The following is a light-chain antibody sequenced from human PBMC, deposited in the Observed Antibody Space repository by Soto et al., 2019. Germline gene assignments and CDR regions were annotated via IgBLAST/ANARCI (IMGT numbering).Light chain of an antibody. CDR3: QQYDTYSMYT. Sequence: DIQMTQSPSSLSASVGDRVSITCQASQDITDYLNWYQQKPGKAPKLLIYGGSHFEPGVPSRFSGSGSGTAFTFTISSLQPDDFATYYCQQYDTYSMYTFGQGTKLEIK. J-gene: IGKJ2*01. CDR2: GGS. CDR1: QDITDY. V-gene: IGKV1-33*01.